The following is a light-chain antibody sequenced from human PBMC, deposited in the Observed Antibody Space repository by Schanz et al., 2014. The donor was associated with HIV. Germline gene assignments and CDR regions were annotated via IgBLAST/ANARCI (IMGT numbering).Light chain of an antibody. J-gene: IGKJ3*01. CDR2: EAS. CDR1: QSISSY. Sequence: DIQLTPSPSSLSASVGDRVTITCRASQSISSYLNWYQQKPGKAPKALIYEASNRKSGVPSRFSGSGSGTEFTLTISSLQSDDFATYYCQAYNHLFGPGTKVDVK. V-gene: IGKV1-5*03. CDR3: QAYNHL.